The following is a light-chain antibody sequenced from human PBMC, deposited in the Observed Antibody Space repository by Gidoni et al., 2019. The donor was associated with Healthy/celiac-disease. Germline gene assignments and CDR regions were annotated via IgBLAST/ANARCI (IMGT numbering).Light chain of an antibody. CDR2: KAS. J-gene: IGKJ2*01. V-gene: IGKV1-5*03. CDR3: QQYNSYSYT. CDR1: QSISSW. Sequence: DNQMTQSPSTLSASGGDRVTITCRASQSISSWLAWYQQKPGKAPKLLIYKASSLESGVPSRFSGSGSGTEFTLTISSLQPDDFATYYCQQYNSYSYTFGQGTKLEIK.